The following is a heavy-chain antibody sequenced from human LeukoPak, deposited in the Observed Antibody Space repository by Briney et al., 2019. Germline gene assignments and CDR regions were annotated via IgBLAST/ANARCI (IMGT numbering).Heavy chain of an antibody. CDR3: VRGAYTNYERCFDP. Sequence: ASVKVSCKASGYTFTGYYMHWVRQAPGQGLEWMGRINPNSGGTNYAQKFQGRVTMTRDTSISTAYMELSSLTSEDTAVYYCVRGAYTNYERCFDPWGQGTLVTVS. J-gene: IGHJ5*02. V-gene: IGHV1-2*06. CDR1: GYTFTGYY. CDR2: INPNSGGT. D-gene: IGHD4-11*01.